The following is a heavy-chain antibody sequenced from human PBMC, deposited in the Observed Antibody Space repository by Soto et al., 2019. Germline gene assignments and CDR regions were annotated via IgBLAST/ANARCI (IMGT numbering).Heavy chain of an antibody. V-gene: IGHV3-30*18. CDR1: GFTFSSYG. J-gene: IGHJ4*02. CDR3: AKEGPITNWYFDY. Sequence: QVQLVEPGGGVVQPGRSLRLSCAASGFTFSSYGMHWVRQAPGKGLEWVTVISYDGNVAYYADSVKGRFTISRDNSKNTLYLQMNSLRTEDTAMYYCAKEGPITNWYFDYWGQGTLVTVSS. D-gene: IGHD1-1*01. CDR2: ISYDGNVA.